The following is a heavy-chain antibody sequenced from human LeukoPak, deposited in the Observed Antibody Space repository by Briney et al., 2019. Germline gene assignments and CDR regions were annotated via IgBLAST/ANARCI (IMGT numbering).Heavy chain of an antibody. CDR2: IYHSGST. V-gene: IGHV4-30-2*02. Sequence: SETLSLTCAVSGGSISSGGYSWSWIRQPPGKGLEWIGYIYHSGSTYYNPSLKSRVTISVDRSKNQFSLKLSSVTAADTAVYYCARSGYSYGYFARYYFDYWGQGTLVTVSS. J-gene: IGHJ4*02. D-gene: IGHD5-18*01. CDR1: GGSISSGGYS. CDR3: ARSGYSYGYFARYYFDY.